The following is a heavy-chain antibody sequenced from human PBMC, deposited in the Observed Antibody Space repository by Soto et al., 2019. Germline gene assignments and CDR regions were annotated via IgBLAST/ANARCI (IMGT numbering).Heavy chain of an antibody. J-gene: IGHJ4*02. CDR3: AADQAVAGTLVDY. V-gene: IGHV1-58*01. D-gene: IGHD6-19*01. CDR1: GFTFTSSA. Sequence: GASVKVSCKASGFTFTSSAVQWVRQARGQRLEWIGWIVVGSGNTNYAQKFQERVTITRDMSTSTAYMELSSLRSEDTAVYYCAADQAVAGTLVDYWGQGTLVTVSS. CDR2: IVVGSGNT.